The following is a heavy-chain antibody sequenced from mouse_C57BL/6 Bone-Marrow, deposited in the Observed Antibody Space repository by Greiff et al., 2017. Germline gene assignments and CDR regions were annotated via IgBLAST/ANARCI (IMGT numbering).Heavy chain of an antibody. J-gene: IGHJ3*01. CDR3: ARDVYYEFFFAY. D-gene: IGHD2-3*01. V-gene: IGHV2-2*01. CDR1: GFSLTSYG. Sequence: QVQLQQSGPGLVQPSQSLSITCTVSGFSLTSYGVHWVRQSPGKGLEWLGVIWSGGSTDYNAAFISRLSISKDNSKSQVFFKMNSLQADDTAIYYCARDVYYEFFFAYWGQGTLVTVSA. CDR2: IWSGGST.